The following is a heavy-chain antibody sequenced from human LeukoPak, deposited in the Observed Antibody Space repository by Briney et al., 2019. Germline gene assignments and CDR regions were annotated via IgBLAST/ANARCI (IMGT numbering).Heavy chain of an antibody. CDR1: GGSIDITNY. Sequence: PSGTLSLTCDVPGGSIDITNYWRWVRQAPGKGLEWIGEISHSGTTNYNPSLRSRVAMSLDRDNNQFSLSLRSVTAADTAVYYCTRESRHFCPFAFWGQGVLVTVSS. CDR3: TRESRHFCPFAF. CDR2: ISHSGTT. J-gene: IGHJ1*01. V-gene: IGHV4-4*02. D-gene: IGHD2-2*01.